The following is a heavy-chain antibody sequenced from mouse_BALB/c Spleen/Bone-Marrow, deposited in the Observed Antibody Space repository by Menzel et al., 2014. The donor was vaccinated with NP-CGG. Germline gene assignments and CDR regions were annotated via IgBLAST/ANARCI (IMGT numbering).Heavy chain of an antibody. CDR1: GYTLSGYW. V-gene: IGHV1-9*01. CDR3: ASRDGEGWNFDV. J-gene: IGHJ1*01. D-gene: IGHD2-13*01. Sequence: QVQLKHSGAELMTPGDSVKISCKATGYTLSGYWIEWVKQRPGHGLEWIGEILPGRASNYNNEKIKGKGTFIADTSSNATCLQLSNLTSEDSADNDCASRDGEGWNFDVWGAGTPVTVSS. CDR2: ILPGRASN.